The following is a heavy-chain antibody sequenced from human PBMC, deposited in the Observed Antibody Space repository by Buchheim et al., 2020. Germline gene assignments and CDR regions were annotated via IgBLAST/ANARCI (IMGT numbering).Heavy chain of an antibody. V-gene: IGHV3-66*01. D-gene: IGHD4-17*01. CDR2: IYSGGST. J-gene: IGHJ4*02. Sequence: EVQLVESGGGLVQPGGSLRLSCAASGFTVSSNYMSWVRQAPGKGLEWVSVIYSGGSTYYADSVKGRFTISRDNSKNTLYLQMNSLRAEDTAVYYCAKRASTDYGEPWDYFDYWGQGTL. CDR1: GFTVSSNY. CDR3: AKRASTDYGEPWDYFDY.